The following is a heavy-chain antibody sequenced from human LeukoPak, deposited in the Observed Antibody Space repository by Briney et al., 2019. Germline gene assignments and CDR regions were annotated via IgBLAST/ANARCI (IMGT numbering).Heavy chain of an antibody. Sequence: GGSLRLSCAASGFTFSSYSMNWVRQAPEKGLEWVSSISSSSSYIYYADSVKGRSTISRDNAKNSLYLQMNSLRAEDTAVYYCARVAKTAVGAFDIWGQGTTVTVSS. CDR1: GFTFSSYS. CDR3: ARVAKTAVGAFDI. D-gene: IGHD1-14*01. V-gene: IGHV3-21*01. CDR2: ISSSSSYI. J-gene: IGHJ3*02.